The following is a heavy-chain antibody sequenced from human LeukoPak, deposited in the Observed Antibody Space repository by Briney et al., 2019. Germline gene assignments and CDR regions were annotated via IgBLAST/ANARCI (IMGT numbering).Heavy chain of an antibody. CDR2: ISSSSSYI. CDR3: ARAGRGLFTMIDSWGKLGPNYFDY. D-gene: IGHD3-22*01. V-gene: IGHV3-21*01. Sequence: GGSLRLSCAASGFTFSSYSMNWVRQAPGKGLEWVSSISSSSSYIYYADSVKGRFTISRDNAKNSLYLQMNSLRAEDTAVYYCARAGRGLFTMIDSWGKLGPNYFDYWGQGTLVTVSS. J-gene: IGHJ4*02. CDR1: GFTFSSYS.